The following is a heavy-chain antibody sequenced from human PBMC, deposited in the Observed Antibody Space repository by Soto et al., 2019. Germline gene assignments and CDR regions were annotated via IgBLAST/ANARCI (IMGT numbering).Heavy chain of an antibody. CDR1: GGSISSQY. CDR2: IYYSGST. Sequence: SETLSLTCTVSGGSISSQYWSWIRQPPGKGPEWIGYIYYSGSTNYNPSLKSRVNISVDTSKNQFSLKLRSVTAADTAVYYCARDILFRGVIDWFDPWGQGTLVTVSS. CDR3: ARDILFRGVIDWFDP. D-gene: IGHD3-10*01. V-gene: IGHV4-59*11. J-gene: IGHJ5*02.